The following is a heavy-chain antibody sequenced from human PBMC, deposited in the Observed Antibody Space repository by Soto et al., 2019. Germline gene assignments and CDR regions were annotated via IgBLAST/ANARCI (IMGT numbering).Heavy chain of an antibody. D-gene: IGHD6-13*01. CDR2: ISSSGSTI. CDR1: GFTFSDYY. J-gene: IGHJ4*02. Sequence: QVQLVESGGGLVKPGGSLRLSCAASGFTFSDYYMSWIRQAPGKGLEWVSYISSSGSTIYYADSVKGRFTISRDNAKNPMYLQMNSLRAAVMAEYYSARDRPTVRGSSWSNAGESYGLVYYWGQGTLVNVSS. V-gene: IGHV3-11*01. CDR3: ARDRPTVRGSSWSNAGESYGLVYY.